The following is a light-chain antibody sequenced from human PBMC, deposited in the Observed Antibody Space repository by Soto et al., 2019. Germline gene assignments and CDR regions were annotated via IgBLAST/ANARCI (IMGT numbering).Light chain of an antibody. J-gene: IGKJ3*01. CDR3: QQHSNWPPT. V-gene: IGKV3-11*01. CDR2: DAS. Sequence: EIVLTQSPATLSLSPGERATLSCRASQSVSSYLAWYKQKPGQAPRLLIYDASNRATGIPARFSGSGSATDFTLTISSLEPEDFAFYYCQQHSNWPPTFGPGTKVDIK. CDR1: QSVSSY.